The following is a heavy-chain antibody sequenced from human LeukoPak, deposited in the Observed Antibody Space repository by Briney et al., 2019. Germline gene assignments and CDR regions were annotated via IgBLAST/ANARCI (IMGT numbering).Heavy chain of an antibody. V-gene: IGHV5-51*01. CDR1: GYSFSTYW. CDR3: ARQRSIAARPSYYYMDV. Sequence: GESLKISCKGSGYSFSTYWIGWVRQMAGKGLEWMGIIYPGDSDTRYSPSFQGQVTLSADRSISTAYLQWNSLKPSDTAMYYCARQRSIAARPSYYYMDVWGKGTTVTVSS. CDR2: IYPGDSDT. D-gene: IGHD6-6*01. J-gene: IGHJ6*03.